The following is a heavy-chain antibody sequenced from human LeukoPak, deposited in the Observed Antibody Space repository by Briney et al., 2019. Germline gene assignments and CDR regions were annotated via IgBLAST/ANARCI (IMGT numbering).Heavy chain of an antibody. J-gene: IGHJ3*02. CDR1: GGSISSYY. Sequence: SETLSLTCTVSGGSISSYYWSWIRQPPGKGLEWIGYIYYSGSTNYNPSLKSRVTISVDTSKNQFSLKLSSVTAANTAVYYCARALDAFDIWGQGTMVTVSS. CDR3: ARALDAFDI. V-gene: IGHV4-59*01. CDR2: IYYSGST.